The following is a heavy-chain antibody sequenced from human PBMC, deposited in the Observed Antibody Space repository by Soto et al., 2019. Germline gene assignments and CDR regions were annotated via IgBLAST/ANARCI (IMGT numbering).Heavy chain of an antibody. CDR1: EFTLSNYA. CDR3: ARAGGGYLDY. Sequence: QVQLVESGGGVVQPGRSLKLSCVASEFTLSNYALHWVRQAPGKGPEWMAFISNDGSNKLYADSVKGRFTISRDNSKNTLYLEMNSLRPEDTAVFYCARAGGGYLDYWGQGTLVTVSS. J-gene: IGHJ4*02. V-gene: IGHV3-30*04. CDR2: ISNDGSNK. D-gene: IGHD3-22*01.